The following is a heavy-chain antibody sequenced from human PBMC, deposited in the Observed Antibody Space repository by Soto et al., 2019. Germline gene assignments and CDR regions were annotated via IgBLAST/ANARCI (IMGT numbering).Heavy chain of an antibody. CDR3: ARTNWGPYYYYGMDV. J-gene: IGHJ6*02. CDR1: GCTLSSYS. V-gene: IGHV3-48*01. D-gene: IGHD7-27*01. Sequence: PGGSLTLVAAASGCTLSSYSMAWARQAPGKGLEWLSYITSNGRTIYNADSVKGRFTISRDNAKNSLFLQMDSLRAEDTAVYYCARTNWGPYYYYGMDVWGQGITVTSP. CDR2: ITSNGRTI.